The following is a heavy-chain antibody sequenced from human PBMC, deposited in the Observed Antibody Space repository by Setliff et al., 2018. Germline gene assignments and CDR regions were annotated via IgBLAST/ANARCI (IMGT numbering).Heavy chain of an antibody. V-gene: IGHV4-34*09. D-gene: IGHD5-18*01. CDR3: ARVPRFTDTRNAFDI. CDR2: INHSGST. J-gene: IGHJ3*02. CDR1: GGSFSGYY. Sequence: SETLSLTCAVYGGSFSGYYWSWIRQPPGKGLEWLGEINHSGSTNCNPSLKSRVTISVDTSKNQFSLKLSSVTAADTAVYYCARVPRFTDTRNAFDIWGQGTMVTVSS.